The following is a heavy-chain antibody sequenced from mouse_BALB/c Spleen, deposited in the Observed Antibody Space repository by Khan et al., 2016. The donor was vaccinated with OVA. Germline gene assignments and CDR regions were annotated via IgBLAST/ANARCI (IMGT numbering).Heavy chain of an antibody. J-gene: IGHJ2*01. D-gene: IGHD1-1*01. Sequence: VQLQQSGPELVKPGASVKISCKASGYSFTGYFMNWVMQSHGKSLEWIGRINPHIGTTFYNQKFTGKATFTVDEAYSTANMELRRLAAEDAAVYYCARIYRSDFDYWGQGTILTVSA. CDR3: ARIYRSDFDY. V-gene: IGHV1-20*02. CDR1: GYSFTGYF. CDR2: INPHIGTT.